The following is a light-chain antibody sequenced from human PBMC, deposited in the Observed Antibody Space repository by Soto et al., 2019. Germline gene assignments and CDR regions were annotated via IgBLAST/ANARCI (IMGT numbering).Light chain of an antibody. Sequence: QSVLTQPPSASGSPGQSVTISCTGTRSDVGGYNFVSWYRQHPGKAPKLLIYAVSQRPSGVPARFSGSKAGNTASLTVSGLQAEDEADYYCSLYAGSNNVVFGGGTKLTVL. J-gene: IGLJ2*01. V-gene: IGLV2-8*01. CDR2: AVS. CDR1: RSDVGGYNF. CDR3: SLYAGSNNVV.